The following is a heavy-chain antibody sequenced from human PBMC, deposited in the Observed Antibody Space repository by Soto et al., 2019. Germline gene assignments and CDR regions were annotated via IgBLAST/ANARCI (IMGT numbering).Heavy chain of an antibody. CDR1: GYTFSLYE. CDR2: IKPGNGET. V-gene: IGHV1-3*01. J-gene: IGHJ4*02. Sequence: QVQLVQSGTEVQKPGASVNISCKASGYTFSLYEIHWVRQAPGQSLEWMGHIKPGNGETTLSQKFQGRVTITRDTSASTVYMEVSSLTSEDTAVYYCARDHYDFWSGYYFASWGQGTLLTVSS. D-gene: IGHD3-3*01. CDR3: ARDHYDFWSGYYFAS.